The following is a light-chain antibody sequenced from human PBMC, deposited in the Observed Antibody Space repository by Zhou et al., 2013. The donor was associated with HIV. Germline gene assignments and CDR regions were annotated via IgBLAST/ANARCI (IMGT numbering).Light chain of an antibody. CDR2: AAS. J-gene: IGKJ4*01. Sequence: DIQMTQSPSSLSASVGDRVTITCRASQSISSYLNWYQQKPGKAPKLLIYAASRLQSGVPSRVSGSGSGTDFTLTISSLQPEDFATYYCQQSYSSLVTFGGGTKVEIK. CDR1: QSISSY. V-gene: IGKV1-39*01. CDR3: QQSYSSLVT.